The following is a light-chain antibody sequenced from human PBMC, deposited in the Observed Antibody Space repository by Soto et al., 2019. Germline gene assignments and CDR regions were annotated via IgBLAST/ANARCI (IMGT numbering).Light chain of an antibody. CDR3: QQSYSFFLT. V-gene: IGKV1-39*01. CDR2: TTS. Sequence: DIQMTQSPSSLSASVGDRITITCRASQSISSYLNWYQQKPGKAPKLLIYTTSNLQSWVPSRFSGSGSGTEFTLTISXLQPEDFATYYCQQSYSFFLTFGGGTKVDI. J-gene: IGKJ4*01. CDR1: QSISSY.